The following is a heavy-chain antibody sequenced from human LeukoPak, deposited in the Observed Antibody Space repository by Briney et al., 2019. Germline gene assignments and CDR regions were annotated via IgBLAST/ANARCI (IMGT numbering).Heavy chain of an antibody. V-gene: IGHV1-18*01. J-gene: IGHJ3*02. Sequence: GASVKVSCKASGYTFTSYGISWVRQAPGQGLEWMGWISAYNGNTNYAQKLQGRVTMTTDTSTSTAYMELRSLRSDDTAVYYCARGGRITMVRGDPHTAAFDIWGQGTMVTVSS. CDR1: GYTFTSYG. D-gene: IGHD3-10*01. CDR2: ISAYNGNT. CDR3: ARGGRITMVRGDPHTAAFDI.